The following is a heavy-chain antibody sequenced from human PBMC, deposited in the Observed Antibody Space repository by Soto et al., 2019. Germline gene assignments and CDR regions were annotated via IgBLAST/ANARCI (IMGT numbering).Heavy chain of an antibody. Sequence: QVQLVQSGAEVKKPGSSVKVSCKASGGTFSSYTISWVRQAPGQGLEWMGRIIPILGIANYAQKFQGRVTITADKSTSTAYMELSILRSEDTAVYYCAGVVPAASNAFDIWGQGTMVTVSS. CDR1: GGTFSSYT. D-gene: IGHD2-2*01. V-gene: IGHV1-69*02. J-gene: IGHJ3*02. CDR2: IIPILGIA. CDR3: AGVVPAASNAFDI.